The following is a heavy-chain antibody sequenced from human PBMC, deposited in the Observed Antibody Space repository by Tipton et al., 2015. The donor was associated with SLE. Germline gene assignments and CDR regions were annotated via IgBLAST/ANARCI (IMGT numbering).Heavy chain of an antibody. V-gene: IGHV1-18*01. CDR3: ARDQLSSLAGGRSQH. D-gene: IGHD6-13*01. Sequence: QLVQSGAEVKKPGASVKVSCKASGYTFTSYGISWVRQAPGQGLEWMGWISGYNGDTNYAQKLQGRVTMTTDTSTTTASMELRSLRSDVTAVYYCARDQLSSLAGGRSQHWGQGGLVTVTS. CDR2: ISGYNGDT. J-gene: IGHJ1*01. CDR1: GYTFTSYG.